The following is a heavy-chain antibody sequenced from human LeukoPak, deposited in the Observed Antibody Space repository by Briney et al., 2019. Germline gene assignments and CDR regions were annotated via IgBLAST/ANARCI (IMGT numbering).Heavy chain of an antibody. CDR1: GGSFSDYY. V-gene: IGHV4-34*01. CDR2: INHSGST. CDR3: ARGGHFGELLFSWFDP. J-gene: IGHJ5*02. Sequence: SETLSLTCAVYGGSFSDYYWSWIRQPPGKGLEWIGEINHSGSTNYSPSLKSRVTISVDTSKNHFSLKLTSVTAADTAVYYCARGGHFGELLFSWFDPWGQGTLVTVSS. D-gene: IGHD3-10*01.